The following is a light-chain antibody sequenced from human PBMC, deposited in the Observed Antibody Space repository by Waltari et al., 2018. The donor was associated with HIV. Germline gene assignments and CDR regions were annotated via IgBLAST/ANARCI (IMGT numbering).Light chain of an antibody. CDR2: WAS. CDR1: QSVLYTSNNKNF. Sequence: DIVMTQSPDSLAVSLGERATINCKSSQSVLYTSNNKNFLAWYQQKPGQPPKLLIYWASTRKSGVPDRFSGSGSGTDFTLTISSLQAEDVAVYYCKQYYHTNRNFGGGNKVEIK. V-gene: IGKV4-1*01. CDR3: KQYYHTNRN. J-gene: IGKJ4*01.